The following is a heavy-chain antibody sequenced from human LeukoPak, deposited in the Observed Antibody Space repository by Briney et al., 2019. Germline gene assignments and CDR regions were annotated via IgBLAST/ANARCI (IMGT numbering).Heavy chain of an antibody. CDR2: ISGSGDST. CDR3: AKDRLLNCRGDCYIFDY. CDR1: GFTFSSYV. D-gene: IGHD2-21*02. Sequence: GGSLRLSCVASGFTFSSYVMNWVRQTPGKGLEWVSSISGSGDSTFYADSVKGRFTISRDNSKNTLYLQLDVLRNEDTALYYCAKDRLLNCRGDCYIFDYWGQGTLVTVSS. V-gene: IGHV3-23*01. J-gene: IGHJ4*02.